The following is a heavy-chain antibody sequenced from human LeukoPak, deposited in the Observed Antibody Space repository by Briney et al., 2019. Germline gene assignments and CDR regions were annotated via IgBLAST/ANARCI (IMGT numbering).Heavy chain of an antibody. J-gene: IGHJ4*02. Sequence: SETLSLTCTVSGGSISSSSYYWGWIRQPPGKGLEWIGSIYYSGSAYYNPSLKSRVTISVDTSKNQFSLRMSSVTAADTAVYYCARGAGDYALTTLDYWGPGAPVTVSS. CDR2: IYYSGSA. CDR1: GGSISSSSYY. CDR3: ARGAGDYALTTLDY. V-gene: IGHV4-39*01. D-gene: IGHD4-17*01.